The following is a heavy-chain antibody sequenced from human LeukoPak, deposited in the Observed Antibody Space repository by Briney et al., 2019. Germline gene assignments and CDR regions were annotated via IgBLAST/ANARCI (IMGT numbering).Heavy chain of an antibody. CDR3: ARGSGGDNWFDP. Sequence: ASVKVSRKASGYTFTGYYMHWVRQAPGQGLEWMGWINPNSGGTNYAQKFQGRVTMTRDTSISTAYMELSRLRSDDTAVYYCARGSGGDNWFDPWGQGTLVTVSS. CDR2: INPNSGGT. CDR1: GYTFTGYY. J-gene: IGHJ5*02. D-gene: IGHD2-15*01. V-gene: IGHV1-2*02.